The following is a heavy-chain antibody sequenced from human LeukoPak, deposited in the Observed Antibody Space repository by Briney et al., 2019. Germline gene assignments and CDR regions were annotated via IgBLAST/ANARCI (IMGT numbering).Heavy chain of an antibody. Sequence: GGSLRLSCEASGFTFSDYGMHWARQAPGKGLEWVAVISYGGNTRYYGDSVKGRFTISRDNSKNTLDLQMNSLRAEDTAVYYCAKDLSDSSSRRGRLDYWGQGTLVTVSS. CDR2: ISYGGNTR. J-gene: IGHJ4*02. CDR1: GFTFSDYG. V-gene: IGHV3-30*18. D-gene: IGHD6-13*01. CDR3: AKDLSDSSSRRGRLDY.